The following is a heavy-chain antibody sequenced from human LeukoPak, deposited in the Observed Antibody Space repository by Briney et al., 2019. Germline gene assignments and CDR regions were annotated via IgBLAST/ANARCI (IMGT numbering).Heavy chain of an antibody. Sequence: GGSLRLSCAASGFTFSSYSMNWVRQAPGKGLEWVSGISWNSAGIGYADSVKGRFTISRDNAKNSLYLQMNSLRAEDTAVYYCANVPSMVRGLPNYGMDVWGQGTTVTVSS. V-gene: IGHV3-21*01. CDR2: ISWNSAGI. J-gene: IGHJ6*02. CDR3: ANVPSMVRGLPNYGMDV. CDR1: GFTFSSYS. D-gene: IGHD3-10*01.